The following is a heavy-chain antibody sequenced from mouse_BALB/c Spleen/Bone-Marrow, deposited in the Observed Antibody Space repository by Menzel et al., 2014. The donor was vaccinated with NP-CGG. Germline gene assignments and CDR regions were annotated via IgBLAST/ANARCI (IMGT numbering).Heavy chain of an antibody. V-gene: IGHV5-4*02. Sequence: EVQVVESGGGSVKPGGSLKLSCAASGFTFRDYYMYWVRQTPEKRLEWVATISDGGTYTYYSDSVKGRFTISRDKAKNNLYLQMTNLMSEDTAMYRCVRDGDYRYAWFSYWGQGTLVTVSA. CDR1: GFTFRDYY. D-gene: IGHD2-14*01. J-gene: IGHJ3*01. CDR2: ISDGGTYT. CDR3: VRDGDYRYAWFSY.